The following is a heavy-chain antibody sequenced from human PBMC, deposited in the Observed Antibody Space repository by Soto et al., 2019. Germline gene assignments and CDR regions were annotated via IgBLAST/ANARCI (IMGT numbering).Heavy chain of an antibody. CDR2: ISYDGSNK. CDR3: ARDLTYSSSWRAVDY. J-gene: IGHJ4*02. V-gene: IGHV3-30-3*01. CDR1: GFTFSSYA. Sequence: QVQLVESGGGVVQPGRSLRLSYAASGFTFSSYAMHWVRQAPGKGLEWVAVISYDGSNKYYADSVKGRFTISRDNSKNTLYLQMNSLRAEDTAVYYCARDLTYSSSWRAVDYWGQGTLVTVSS. D-gene: IGHD6-13*01.